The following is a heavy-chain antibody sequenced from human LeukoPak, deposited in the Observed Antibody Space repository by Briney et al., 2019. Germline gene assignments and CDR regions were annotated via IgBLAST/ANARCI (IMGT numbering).Heavy chain of an antibody. CDR3: AAGYCSSTSCYGEGYYYYGMDV. CDR1: GFTFISYE. D-gene: IGHD2-2*01. Sequence: GGSLRLSCAASGFTFISYEMNWVRQAPGKGLEWVSDISRSGSDVYYADSVKGRFTISRDNAKNLVYLQMNNLRVEDTAVYYCAAGYCSSTSCYGEGYYYYGMDVWGQGTTVTVSS. CDR2: ISRSGSDV. J-gene: IGHJ6*02. V-gene: IGHV3-48*03.